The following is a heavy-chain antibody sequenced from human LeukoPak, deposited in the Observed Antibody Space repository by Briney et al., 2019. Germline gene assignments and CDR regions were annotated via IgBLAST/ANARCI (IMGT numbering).Heavy chain of an antibody. V-gene: IGHV3-48*03. D-gene: IGHD2-15*01. CDR1: GFTFSNYA. J-gene: IGHJ5*02. Sequence: GGSLRLSCAASGFTFSNYAMSWVRQAPGKGLEWVSYISSSGFNIYYADSVKGRFTISRDNAKNSLYLQMNSLRAEDTAVYYCAGQSRLGYCSGGSCYSQPFDPWGQGTLVTVSS. CDR3: AGQSRLGYCSGGSCYSQPFDP. CDR2: ISSSGFNI.